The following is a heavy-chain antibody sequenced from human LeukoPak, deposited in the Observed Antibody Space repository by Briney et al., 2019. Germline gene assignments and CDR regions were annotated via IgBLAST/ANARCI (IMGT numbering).Heavy chain of an antibody. CDR1: GFTFRSYT. J-gene: IGHJ4*02. V-gene: IGHV3-23*01. Sequence: GGSLRLSCAASGFTFRSYTMTWVRQAPGKGLEWVSANDGRGNGTYYADSVKGRFTISRDNAKNSLYLQMNSLRAEDTAVYYCASGGDGIVGANYYFEYWGQGTLVSVSS. D-gene: IGHD1-26*01. CDR3: ASGGDGIVGANYYFEY. CDR2: NDGRGNGT.